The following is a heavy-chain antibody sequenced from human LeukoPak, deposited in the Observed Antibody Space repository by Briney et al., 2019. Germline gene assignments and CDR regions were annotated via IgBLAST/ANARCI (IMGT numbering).Heavy chain of an antibody. CDR3: ASGYYDSSGYYWRAFDI. CDR2: ISSSGNSI. V-gene: IGHV3-48*04. CDR1: GFTFSSYS. D-gene: IGHD3-22*01. Sequence: GGSLRLSCAASGFTFSSYSMNWVRQAPGKGLEWVPYISSSGNSIYYADSVKGRFTISRDNAKNSLYLQMNSLRAEDTAVYYCASGYYDSSGYYWRAFDIWGQGTMVTVSS. J-gene: IGHJ3*02.